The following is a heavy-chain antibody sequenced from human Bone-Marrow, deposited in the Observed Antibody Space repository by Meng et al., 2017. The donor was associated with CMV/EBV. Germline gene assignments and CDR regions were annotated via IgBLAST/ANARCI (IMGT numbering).Heavy chain of an antibody. CDR3: ASAGLYCSSTRGYEGIGDYLDD. CDR2: INSDGSST. Sequence: GGSLRLSCASSGFTFSSYWMHWGRQAQGKGLVWVSRINSDGSSTIYVDSVKGRFTISRDNAKDTLYLQMNSLRAEETAVYYCASAGLYCSSTRGYEGIGDYLDDWGQGTPVTVSS. D-gene: IGHD2-2*01. J-gene: IGHJ4*02. CDR1: GFTFSSYW. V-gene: IGHV3-74*01.